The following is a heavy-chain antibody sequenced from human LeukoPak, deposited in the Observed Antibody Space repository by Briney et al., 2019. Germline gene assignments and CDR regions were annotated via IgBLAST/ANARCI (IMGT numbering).Heavy chain of an antibody. Sequence: SETLSLTCAVYGGSFSGYYWSWIRQPPGKGLEWIGEINHSGSTNYNPSLKSRVTISVDTSKNQFSLKLSSVTAADTAVYYCARVRYGSGSTDYWGKGTWVTVSS. J-gene: IGHJ4*02. V-gene: IGHV4-34*01. D-gene: IGHD3-10*01. CDR2: INHSGST. CDR3: ARVRYGSGSTDY. CDR1: GGSFSGYY.